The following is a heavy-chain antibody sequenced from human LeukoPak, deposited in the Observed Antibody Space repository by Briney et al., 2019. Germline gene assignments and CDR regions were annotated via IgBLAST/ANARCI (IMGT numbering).Heavy chain of an antibody. D-gene: IGHD1-14*01. CDR3: ATNRILGDMDV. CDR2: INPNSGGT. V-gene: IGHV1-2*02. CDR1: GYTFTGYY. J-gene: IGHJ6*02. Sequence: ASVKVSCKASGYTFTGYYMHWVRQAPGQGLEWMGWINPNSGGTNYAQKFQGRVTMTRNTFISTAYMELSSLRSEDTAVYYCATNRILGDMDVWGQGTTVTVSS.